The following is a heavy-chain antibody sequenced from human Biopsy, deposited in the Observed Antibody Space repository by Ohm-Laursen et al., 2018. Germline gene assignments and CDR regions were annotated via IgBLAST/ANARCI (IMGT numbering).Heavy chain of an antibody. J-gene: IGHJ4*02. CDR1: GYTLTALS. V-gene: IGHV1-24*01. Sequence: ATVKISCTVSGYTLTALSMYWVRQAPGRGLEWMGGFAPENGKTIYAQKFQGRITMTEDTSTDTAYMELSSLRSEDTAVYYCAADINVWNVNYWGQGTQVTVSS. D-gene: IGHD1-1*01. CDR2: FAPENGKT. CDR3: AADINVWNVNY.